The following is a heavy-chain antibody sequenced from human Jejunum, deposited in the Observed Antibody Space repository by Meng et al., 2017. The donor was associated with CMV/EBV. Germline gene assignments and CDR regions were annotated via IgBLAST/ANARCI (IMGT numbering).Heavy chain of an antibody. Sequence: SGGSISPYYWSWIRQPAGKGLEWSGYIYYTGATDYNPSIKSRVTISVDTSKIQVSLKVRSVTAADTAVYFCARTQLWFGASYYSDYWGQGTLVTRLL. CDR2: IYYTGAT. J-gene: IGHJ4*02. CDR3: ARTQLWFGASYYSDY. CDR1: GGSISPYY. D-gene: IGHD3-10*01. V-gene: IGHV4-59*01.